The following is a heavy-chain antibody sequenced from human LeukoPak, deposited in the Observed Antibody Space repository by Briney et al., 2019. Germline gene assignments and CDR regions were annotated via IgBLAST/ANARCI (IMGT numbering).Heavy chain of an antibody. CDR2: IIPILGIA. V-gene: IGHV1-69*04. CDR1: GGTFSIYA. Sequence: GASVKVSFKASGGTFSIYAISWVRQAPGQGLEWMGRIIPILGIANYAQKFQGRVTITADKSTSTAYMELSSLRSEDTAVYYCARVESSGWLNWGQGTLVTVSS. J-gene: IGHJ4*02. D-gene: IGHD6-19*01. CDR3: ARVESSGWLN.